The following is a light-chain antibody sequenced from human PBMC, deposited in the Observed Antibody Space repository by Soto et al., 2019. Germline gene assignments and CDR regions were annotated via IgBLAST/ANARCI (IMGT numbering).Light chain of an antibody. CDR2: LEGSGSY. Sequence: QTVVTQSSSASASLRSSVKLTCTLSSGHSSHIIAWHQQQPGKAPRYLMKLEGSGSYNKGSGVPDRFSGSSSGADRYLTISNLQFEDEADYYCETWDSNTWVFGGGTKLTVL. V-gene: IGLV4-60*02. J-gene: IGLJ3*02. CDR3: ETWDSNTWV. CDR1: SGHSSHI.